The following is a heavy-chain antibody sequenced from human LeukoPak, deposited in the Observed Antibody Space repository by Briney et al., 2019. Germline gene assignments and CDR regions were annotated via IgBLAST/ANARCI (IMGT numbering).Heavy chain of an antibody. J-gene: IGHJ6*03. CDR2: IYHSGST. Sequence: SETLSLTCAVSGYSIRSGHYWGWIRQPPGKGLEWIGSIYHSGSTYYNPSLKSRVTISVDTSKNQFSLKLSSVTAADTAVYYCARVVIGYYYMDVWGKGTTVTVSS. D-gene: IGHD2-21*01. CDR1: GYSIRSGHY. CDR3: ARVVIGYYYMDV. V-gene: IGHV4-38-2*01.